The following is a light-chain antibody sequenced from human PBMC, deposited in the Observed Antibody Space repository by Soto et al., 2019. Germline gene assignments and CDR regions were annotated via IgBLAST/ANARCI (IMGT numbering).Light chain of an antibody. V-gene: IGLV2-8*01. J-gene: IGLJ2*01. CDR3: SSYAGSNNLGV. Sequence: QSALTQPPSASGSPGQSVTISCTGTSSDLGGYNYVSWYQQHPGKAPKLMIYEVSKRPSGVPDRFSGSKSGNTASLTVSGLQAEDEAAYYCSSYAGSNNLGVFGGGTKVTVL. CDR1: SSDLGGYNY. CDR2: EVS.